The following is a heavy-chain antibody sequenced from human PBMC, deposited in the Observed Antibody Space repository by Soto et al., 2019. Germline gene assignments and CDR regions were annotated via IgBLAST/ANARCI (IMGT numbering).Heavy chain of an antibody. V-gene: IGHV5-51*01. J-gene: IGHJ6*02. CDR2: IYPGDSDT. D-gene: IGHD3-10*01. Sequence: GESLKISCKGSGYSFTSYWIGWVRQMPGKGLEWMGIIYPGDSDTRYSPSFQGQVTISADKSISTAYLQWSSPKASDTAMYYCARIMVRGVIPYYYGMDVWGQRTTVTVSS. CDR1: GYSFTSYW. CDR3: ARIMVRGVIPYYYGMDV.